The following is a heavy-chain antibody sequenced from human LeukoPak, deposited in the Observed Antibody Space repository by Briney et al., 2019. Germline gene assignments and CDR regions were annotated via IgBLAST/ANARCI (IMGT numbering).Heavy chain of an antibody. J-gene: IGHJ5*02. CDR3: ARRTYCSGGRCYGENWFDP. V-gene: IGHV4-34*01. CDR1: GEPFNGYY. D-gene: IGHD2-15*01. CDR2: INHSGST. Sequence: SETLSLTCAVYGEPFNGYYWNWIRQSPGKGLEWIGEINHSGSTNYNPSLKSRVTISVDTSKNQFSLKLNSVTAADTAVYYCARRTYCSGGRCYGENWFDPWGQGTLVTVSS.